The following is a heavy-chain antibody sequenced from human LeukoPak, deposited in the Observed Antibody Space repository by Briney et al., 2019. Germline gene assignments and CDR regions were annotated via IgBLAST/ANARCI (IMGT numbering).Heavy chain of an antibody. V-gene: IGHV4-59*12. J-gene: IGHJ4*02. CDR1: GGSISSYY. CDR2: IYYSGST. Sequence: SETLSLTCTVSGGSISSYYWSWIRQPPGKGLEWIGYIYYSGSTYYNPSLKSRVTISVDTSKNQFSLKLSSVTAADTAVYYCARERGYSYGPLDYWGQGTLVTVSS. CDR3: ARERGYSYGPLDY. D-gene: IGHD5-18*01.